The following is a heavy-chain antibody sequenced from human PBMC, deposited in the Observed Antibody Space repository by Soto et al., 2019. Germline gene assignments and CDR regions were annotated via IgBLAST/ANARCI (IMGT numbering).Heavy chain of an antibody. CDR1: GFSLSTSGVG. CDR3: AHIEGWRTYYDFWSGYYHRNNWFYP. Sequence: SGPTLVNPTQTLTLTCTFSGFSLSTSGVGVGWIRQPPGKALEWLALIYWNDDKRYSPSLKSRLTITKDTSKNQVVLTMTNVDPVDTATYYCAHIEGWRTYYDFWSGYYHRNNWFYPWGQGTLVTVSS. V-gene: IGHV2-5*01. CDR2: IYWNDDK. J-gene: IGHJ5*02. D-gene: IGHD3-3*01.